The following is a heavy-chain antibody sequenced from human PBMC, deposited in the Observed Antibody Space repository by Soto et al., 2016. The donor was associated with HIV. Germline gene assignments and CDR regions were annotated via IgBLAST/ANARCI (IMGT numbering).Heavy chain of an antibody. V-gene: IGHV3-21*01. D-gene: IGHD3-22*01. Sequence: EVQLVESGGGLVKPGGSLRLSCAASGFTFSSYSMNWVRQAPGKGLEWVSSISSSSSYIYYADSVKGRFTISRDNAKNPLYLQMNSLRAEDTAVYYCATGARGYYYDSSGQMPVYWGQGTPGHRLL. CDR1: GFTFSSYS. CDR3: ATGARGYYYDSSGQMPVY. J-gene: IGHJ4*02. CDR2: ISSSSSYI.